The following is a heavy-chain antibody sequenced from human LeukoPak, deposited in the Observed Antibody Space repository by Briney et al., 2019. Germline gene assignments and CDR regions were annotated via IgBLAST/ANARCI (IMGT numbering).Heavy chain of an antibody. CDR1: GGPIRISSYC. CDR3: ARVPAAGTGPDY. CDR2: LCYSGNS. V-gene: IGHV4-39*02. Sequence: SETLSLTCIVSGGPIRISSYCWDWIRQPPGKGLEWIGGLCYSGNSYYNLSLKSRVTISVDTSENHCSLNLRSVTAADTAVYFCARVPAAGTGPDYWGQGTLVTVSS. D-gene: IGHD6-13*01. J-gene: IGHJ4*02.